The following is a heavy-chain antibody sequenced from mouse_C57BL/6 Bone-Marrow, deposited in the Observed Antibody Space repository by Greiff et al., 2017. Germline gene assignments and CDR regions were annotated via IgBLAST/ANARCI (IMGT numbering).Heavy chain of an antibody. J-gene: IGHJ4*01. CDR3: ARYATGIDYAYAMDY. Sequence: LVESGAELVRPGASVKLSCKASGYTFTDYFINWVKQRPGQGLEWIARIYPGSGNTYYNERFKGKAILTAAKSSSTAYMQLSSLTSEDSAVYFCARYATGIDYAYAMDYWGQGTSVTVSS. CDR1: GYTFTDYF. CDR2: IYPGSGNT. V-gene: IGHV1-76*01. D-gene: IGHD2-4*01.